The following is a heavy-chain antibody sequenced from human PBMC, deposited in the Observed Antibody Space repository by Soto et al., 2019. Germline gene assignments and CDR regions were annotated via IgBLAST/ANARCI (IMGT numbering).Heavy chain of an antibody. CDR2: MNPKSGET. V-gene: IGHV1-8*01. Sequence: ASVKVSCKASGYTFTSNDIYWMRQATGQGLECMGWMNPKSGETRYAPKFQDRVIMTTNTSIYTAYLELTRLTSADTAVYYCARVRPGGGVKRSWFDPWGQGTLVTVSS. CDR1: GYTFTSND. D-gene: IGHD2-8*02. J-gene: IGHJ5*02. CDR3: ARVRPGGGVKRSWFDP.